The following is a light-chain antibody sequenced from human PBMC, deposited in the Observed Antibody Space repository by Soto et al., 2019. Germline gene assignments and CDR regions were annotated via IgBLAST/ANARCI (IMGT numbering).Light chain of an antibody. CDR2: KAS. CDR3: QHYSSYPYI. J-gene: IGKJ2*01. Sequence: DIQMTQSPSTLSASIGDRVTITCRASQSISGWLAWYQQKPGKAPKLLIYKASSLEIGVPSRFSGSGSGTEFTLTISSLQPDDIETYYCQHYSSYPYIFGQGTKLEIK. CDR1: QSISGW. V-gene: IGKV1-5*03.